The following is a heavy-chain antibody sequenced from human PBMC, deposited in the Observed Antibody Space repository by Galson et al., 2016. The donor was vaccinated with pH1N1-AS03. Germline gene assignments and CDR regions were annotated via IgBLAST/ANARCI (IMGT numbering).Heavy chain of an antibody. CDR1: GYSITTGHY. CDR2: IYPGVNA. D-gene: IGHD6-19*01. V-gene: IGHV4-38-2*02. CDR3: PRSPRVISVAGTFPSRFDP. J-gene: IGHJ5*02. Sequence: ETLSLTCTVSGYSITTGHYWGWIRQPPGKGLEWIGSIYPGVNADYNPSLKSRVTISVDTSKNQFSLKLSSLTAADTAVYYCPRSPRVISVAGTFPSRFDPWGQGTLVSVSS.